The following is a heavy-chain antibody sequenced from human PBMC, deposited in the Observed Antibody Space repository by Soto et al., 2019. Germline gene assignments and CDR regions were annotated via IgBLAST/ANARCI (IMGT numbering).Heavy chain of an antibody. D-gene: IGHD2-15*01. V-gene: IGHV3-23*01. CDR1: GFTFSSYA. Sequence: EVQLLESGGGLVQPGGSLRLSCAASGFTFSSYAMSWVRQAPGKGLEWVSAISGSGGSTYYADSVKGRFTISRDKSKNTLDPQMNRLRAEDAAVYYCALREVGCSGGSCYSLHYYYYYMDVWGKGTTVTVSS. CDR2: ISGSGGST. J-gene: IGHJ6*03. CDR3: ALREVGCSGGSCYSLHYYYYYMDV.